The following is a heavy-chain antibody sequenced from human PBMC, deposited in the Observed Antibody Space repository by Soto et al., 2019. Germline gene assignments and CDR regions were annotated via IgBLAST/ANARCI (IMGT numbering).Heavy chain of an antibody. V-gene: IGHV3-23*01. CDR3: ARIRGVIVGGPDY. CDR1: GFALDSCG. J-gene: IGHJ4*02. D-gene: IGHD3-16*02. Sequence: EVQLLESGGGLVQPGGSLRLSCAASGFALDSCGMSWVRQAPGRGLDWVSAISGSSGSAYYAGSVKGRFTISRDNSKKPVYLQMNSLRAEDTAIYYCARIRGVIVGGPDYWGQGTLVTVSS. CDR2: ISGSSGSA.